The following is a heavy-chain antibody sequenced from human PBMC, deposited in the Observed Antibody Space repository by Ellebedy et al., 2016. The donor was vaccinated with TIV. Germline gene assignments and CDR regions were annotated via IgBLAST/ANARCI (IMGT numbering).Heavy chain of an antibody. D-gene: IGHD1-1*01. CDR3: ARDATTGSFDI. V-gene: IGHV3-53*01. J-gene: IGHJ3*02. Sequence: GESLKISCTASGFTITGYMNWVRQAPGKGLEWVSVMFADGSTYFAASVRGRFSLFRDTSKNSLHLQMNSLRADDTALYYCARDATTGSFDIWGQGTMVTVSS. CDR1: GFTITGY. CDR2: MFADGST.